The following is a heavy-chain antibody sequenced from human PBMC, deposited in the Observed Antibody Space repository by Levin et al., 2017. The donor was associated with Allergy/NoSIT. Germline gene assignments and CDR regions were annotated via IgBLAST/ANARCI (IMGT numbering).Heavy chain of an antibody. CDR2: MNPNSGNT. Sequence: GASVKVSCKASGYTFTSYDINWVRQATGQGLEWMGWMNPNSGNTGYAQKFQGRVTMTRNTSISTAYMELSSLRSEDTAVYYCARGGGPVVPAAIPGASYYYYGMDGWGQGTTVTVSS. CDR1: GYTFTSYD. CDR3: ARGGGPVVPAAIPGASYYYYGMDG. D-gene: IGHD2-2*02. V-gene: IGHV1-8*01. J-gene: IGHJ6*02.